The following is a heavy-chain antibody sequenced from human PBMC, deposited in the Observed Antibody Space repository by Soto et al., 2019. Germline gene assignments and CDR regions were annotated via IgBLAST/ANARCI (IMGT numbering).Heavy chain of an antibody. V-gene: IGHV1-8*01. Sequence: QVQLVQSGAEVKKPGASVKVSCKASGYSFSTYDINWVRQAAGQGLEWMGWVNPKSGNTDYAQRFRGRVTMTSNTSISTAYRERSALTPEDTAVYYCARPYCYSTSCYTDWFDPWGQGTLVTVSS. CDR3: ARPYCYSTSCYTDWFDP. D-gene: IGHD2-2*02. CDR1: GYSFSTYD. CDR2: VNPKSGNT. J-gene: IGHJ5*02.